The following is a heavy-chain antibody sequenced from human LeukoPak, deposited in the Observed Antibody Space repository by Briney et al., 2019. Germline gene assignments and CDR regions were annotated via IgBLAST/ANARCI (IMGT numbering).Heavy chain of an antibody. CDR2: IYTSGST. CDR1: GGSISRYY. CDR3: ARLRYSSSWSKIRYYYYYMDV. J-gene: IGHJ6*03. Sequence: KPSVTLTLTCTVSGGSISRYYWSWIRQPPGKGLEGIGYIYTSGSTNYNPSLKSRVTISVDTSKNQFSLKLSSVTAADTAVYYWARLRYSSSWSKIRYYYYYMDVWGKGTTVTVSS. V-gene: IGHV4-4*09. D-gene: IGHD6-13*01.